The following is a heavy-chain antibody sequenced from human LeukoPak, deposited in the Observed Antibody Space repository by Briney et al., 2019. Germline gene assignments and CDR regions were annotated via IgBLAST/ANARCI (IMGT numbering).Heavy chain of an antibody. CDR3: ARVEYSGWNLEY. Sequence: GGSLRLSCAASGFTFRSYWMSWVRQAPGKGLEWVANINRGGSVQYYMDSVKGRFTISRDDAKNPLYVQMNSLRDEDTAVYYCARVEYSGWNLEYWGQGTLVTVSS. J-gene: IGHJ4*02. CDR2: INRGGSVQ. D-gene: IGHD5-12*01. V-gene: IGHV3-7*01. CDR1: GFTFRSYW.